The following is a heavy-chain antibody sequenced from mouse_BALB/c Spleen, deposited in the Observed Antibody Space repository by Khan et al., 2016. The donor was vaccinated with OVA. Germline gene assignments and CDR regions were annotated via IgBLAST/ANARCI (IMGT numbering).Heavy chain of an antibody. CDR3: ARYYGSSFAY. V-gene: IGHV1-80*01. D-gene: IGHD1-1*01. CDR1: GYAFSSYW. Sequence: QVQLQQSGAELVRPGSSVKISCKASGYAFSSYWMNWVKQRPGQGLEWIGQIYPGNGDTNYNGKFKGKATLTADKSSSTAHMQLSSLTSEDSAVYFSARYYGSSFAYWGQGTLVTVSA. J-gene: IGHJ3*01. CDR2: IYPGNGDT.